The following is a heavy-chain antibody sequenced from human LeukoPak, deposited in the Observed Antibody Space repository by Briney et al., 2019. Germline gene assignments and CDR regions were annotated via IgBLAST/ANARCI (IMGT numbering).Heavy chain of an antibody. CDR2: ISGSGAST. V-gene: IGHV3-23*01. Sequence: PGGSLRLSCAASGFTFSSYAMSWVRQAPGKGLEWVSTISGSGASTYYADSVKGRFTISRDNSKTTLYLQMKSLRADDTAVYYCAKDRSWVVGATRDPALRYYYMDVWGKGTTVTVSS. CDR1: GFTFSSYA. D-gene: IGHD1-26*01. CDR3: AKDRSWVVGATRDPALRYYYMDV. J-gene: IGHJ6*03.